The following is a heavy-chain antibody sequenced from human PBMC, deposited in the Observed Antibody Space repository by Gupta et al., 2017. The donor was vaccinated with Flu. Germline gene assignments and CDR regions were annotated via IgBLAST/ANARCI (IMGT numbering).Heavy chain of an antibody. J-gene: IGHJ4*02. CDR2: IIPVFGPT. CDR3: ARKGGGHCSGGTCYSFDY. Sequence: INGVRRAPGQRLEWMGGIIPVFGPTKYAQKFQGRVTITADESTNTAYLELSSLRSEDTAVYYCARKGGGHCSGGTCYSFDYWGQGTLVTVSS. V-gene: IGHV1-69*01. D-gene: IGHD2-15*01.